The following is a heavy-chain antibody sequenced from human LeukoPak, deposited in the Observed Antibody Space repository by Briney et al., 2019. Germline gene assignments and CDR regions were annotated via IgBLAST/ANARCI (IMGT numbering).Heavy chain of an antibody. V-gene: IGHV4-59*01. D-gene: IGHD3-10*01. Sequence: PSETLSLTCTVSGGSISSYYWSWIRQPPGKGLERIGYIYYSGSTNYNPSLKSRVTISVDTSKNQFSLKLSSVTAADTAVYYCAREVAMVRGVWFDYWGQGTLVTVSS. CDR2: IYYSGST. CDR1: GGSISSYY. J-gene: IGHJ4*02. CDR3: AREVAMVRGVWFDY.